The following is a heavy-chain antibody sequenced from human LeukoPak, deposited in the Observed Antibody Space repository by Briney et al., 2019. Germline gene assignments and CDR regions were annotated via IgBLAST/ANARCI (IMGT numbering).Heavy chain of an antibody. D-gene: IGHD3-22*01. V-gene: IGHV1-2*02. Sequence: ASVKVSCKASGYSFTGYFIHWVRQAPGQGLEWMGCIDPNSGDTKYAQKSQGRVSMPRDTSTRTAYMELSRLRSDDTAVYFCARSGSTGYSLDYWGQGTLVTASS. J-gene: IGHJ4*02. CDR3: ARSGSTGYSLDY. CDR1: GYSFTGYF. CDR2: IDPNSGDT.